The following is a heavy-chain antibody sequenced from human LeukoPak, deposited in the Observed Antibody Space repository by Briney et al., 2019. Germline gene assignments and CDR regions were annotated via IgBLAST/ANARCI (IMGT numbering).Heavy chain of an antibody. CDR2: INPNSGGT. D-gene: IGHD3-10*01. CDR3: ARDMVLWFGELPDY. V-gene: IGHV1-2*02. Sequence: ASVKVSCKASGYTFTGYYMHWVRQAPGQGLEWMGWINPNSGGTNYAQKFQGRVTMTRDTSISTAYMELSRLRSDDTAVYYCARDMVLWFGELPDYWGQGTLVTVSS. CDR1: GYTFTGYY. J-gene: IGHJ4*02.